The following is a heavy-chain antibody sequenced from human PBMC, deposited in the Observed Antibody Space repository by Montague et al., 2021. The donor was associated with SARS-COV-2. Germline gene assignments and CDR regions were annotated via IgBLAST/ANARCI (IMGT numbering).Heavy chain of an antibody. CDR1: GGSFSGYY. V-gene: IGHV4-34*01. J-gene: IGHJ6*02. Sequence: SETLSLTCAVYGGSFSGYYWSWIRQPPGKGLEWIGEINHSGSTNYNPSLKSRVTISVDTSKNQFSLKLSSVTAADTAVYYCARGRPRTTFYYYYGVDVWGQGTTVTVSS. CDR2: INHSGST. CDR3: ARGRPRTTFYYYYGVDV. D-gene: IGHD1-1*01.